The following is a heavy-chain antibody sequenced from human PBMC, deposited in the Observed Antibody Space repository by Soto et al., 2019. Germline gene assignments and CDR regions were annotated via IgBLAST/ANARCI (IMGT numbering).Heavy chain of an antibody. J-gene: IGHJ4*02. CDR1: GFTFSTYA. CDR3: AKERSSGWSFDY. V-gene: IGHV3-23*01. CDR2: ISGSGDST. Sequence: EVQLLESGGGLVQPGGSLRLSCAASGFTFSTYAMNWVRQAPGKGLEWVSGISGSGDSTYYADSVKGRFTVSRDNSKNTLHLQMNSLRAEDTAVFYCAKERSSGWSFDYWGQGTLVTVSS. D-gene: IGHD6-19*01.